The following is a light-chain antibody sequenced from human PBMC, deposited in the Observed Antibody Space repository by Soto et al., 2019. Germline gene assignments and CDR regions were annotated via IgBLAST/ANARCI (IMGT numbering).Light chain of an antibody. CDR3: QQYDTYSRT. CDR1: QSVSNW. Sequence: DIQTTQSPSALSASVGDRVTITCRASQSVSNWLAWYRQKPGEAPKLLIYEGSNLERGVPSRFSGSGSGTEFTLTISSLQPDDFATFYCQQYDTYSRTFGQGTKVEVK. CDR2: EGS. J-gene: IGKJ1*01. V-gene: IGKV1-5*03.